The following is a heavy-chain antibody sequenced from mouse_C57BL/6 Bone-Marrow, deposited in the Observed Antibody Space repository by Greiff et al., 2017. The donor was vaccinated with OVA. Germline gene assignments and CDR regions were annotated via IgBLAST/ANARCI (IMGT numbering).Heavy chain of an antibody. Sequence: VQLQESGPGLVQPSQSLSITCTVSGFSLTSYGVHWVRQSPGKGLEWLGVIWRGGSTDYNAAFMSRLSITKDNSKSQVFFKMNSLQADDTAIYYCAKMRGSSYVDYAMDYWGQGTSVTVSS. CDR3: AKMRGSSYVDYAMDY. CDR2: IWRGGST. D-gene: IGHD1-1*01. CDR1: GFSLTSYG. V-gene: IGHV2-5*01. J-gene: IGHJ4*01.